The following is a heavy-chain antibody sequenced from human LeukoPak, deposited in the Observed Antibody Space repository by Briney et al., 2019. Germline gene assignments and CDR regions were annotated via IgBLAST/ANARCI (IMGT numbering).Heavy chain of an antibody. CDR1: GFTFSNAW. J-gene: IGHJ3*02. CDR2: IKRKADGGTT. Sequence: NPGGSLRLSCAASGFTFSNAWMNWVRQAPGKGLEWVGRIKRKADGGTTDYAAPVKGRFTISRDDSKNTLYLQMNSLKTEDTAVYYCTTNDAFDIWGQGTMVTVSS. V-gene: IGHV3-15*01. CDR3: TTNDAFDI.